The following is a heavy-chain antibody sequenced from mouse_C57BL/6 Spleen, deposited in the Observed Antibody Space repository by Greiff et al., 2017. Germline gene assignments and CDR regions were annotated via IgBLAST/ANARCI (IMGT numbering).Heavy chain of an antibody. CDR1: GYTFTDYY. CDR3: ARSPRDYFDD. J-gene: IGHJ2*01. CDR2: INPYNGGT. Sequence: EVQLLQSGPVLVKPGASVKMSCKASGYTFTDYYMNWVKQSHGKSLEWIGVINPYNGGTSYNQKFKGKSTLTVDKSTSTAYMELNSLTSEDSAVYYCARSPRDYFDDWGQGTTLTVSS. V-gene: IGHV1-19*01.